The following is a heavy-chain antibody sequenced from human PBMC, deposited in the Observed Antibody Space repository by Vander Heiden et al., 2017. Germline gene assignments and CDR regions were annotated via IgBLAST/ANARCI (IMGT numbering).Heavy chain of an antibody. CDR1: GFTFRSYG. D-gene: IGHD1-26*01. V-gene: IGHV3-30*18. J-gene: IGHJ4*02. CDR3: AKDHPLSGSQGGSGFDY. Sequence: QVQLVESGGGVVQPGRSLRLSCAASGFTFRSYGMHWVRQAPGKGLEWVAVISYDGSNKYYADSVKGRFTISRDNSKNTLYLQMNSLRAEDTAVYYCAKDHPLSGSQGGSGFDYWGQGTLVTVSS. CDR2: ISYDGSNK.